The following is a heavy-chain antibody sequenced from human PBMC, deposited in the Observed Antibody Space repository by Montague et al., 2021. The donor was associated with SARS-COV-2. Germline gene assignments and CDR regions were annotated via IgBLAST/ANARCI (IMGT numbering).Heavy chain of an antibody. Sequence: SETLSLTCTVSGASVSSGSHYWIRIRQPPGKGLEFIGYIYYSGSSKYNPSLKSRVTISVDTSTNQVSLKVSSVTAADSAVYLCARGAGYSYGVDYWGRGTLVTVSS. J-gene: IGHJ4*02. D-gene: IGHD5-18*01. CDR1: GASVSSGSHY. V-gene: IGHV4-61*01. CDR2: IYYSGSS. CDR3: ARGAGYSYGVDY.